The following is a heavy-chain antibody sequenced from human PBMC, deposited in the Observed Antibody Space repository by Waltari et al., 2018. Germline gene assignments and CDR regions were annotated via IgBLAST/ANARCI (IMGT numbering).Heavy chain of an antibody. D-gene: IGHD3-10*01. Sequence: EVQLVESGGGLVQPGGSLRLSCAASGFTFSSYAMRWVRPAPGKGLEWVSAISGSGGSTNYADSVKGRFTISRDNSKNTLYLQMNSLRAEDTAVYYCANSGGPYYYGSGSSPHFDYWGQGTLVTVSS. V-gene: IGHV3-23*04. J-gene: IGHJ4*02. CDR1: GFTFSSYA. CDR2: ISGSGGST. CDR3: ANSGGPYYYGSGSSPHFDY.